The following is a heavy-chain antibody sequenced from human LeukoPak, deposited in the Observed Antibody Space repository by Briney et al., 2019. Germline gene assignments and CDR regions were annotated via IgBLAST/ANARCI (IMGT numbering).Heavy chain of an antibody. D-gene: IGHD6-19*01. CDR1: GGSISSYY. CDR3: ARHVATTGWLTWFDP. CDR2: IYTSGST. J-gene: IGHJ5*02. Sequence: SETLSLTCNVSGGSISSYYWSWIRQPAGKGLESIGRIYTSGSTNYNASLKSRVSMSVDTSKNQFTLKLSSVTAADTAVYYCARHVATTGWLTWFDPWGLGILVTVSS. V-gene: IGHV4-4*07.